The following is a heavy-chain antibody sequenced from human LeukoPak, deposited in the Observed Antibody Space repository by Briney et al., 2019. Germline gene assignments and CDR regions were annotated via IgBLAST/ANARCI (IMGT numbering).Heavy chain of an antibody. CDR2: IYTSGST. CDR1: GGSISSGSYY. J-gene: IGHJ5*02. V-gene: IGHV4-61*02. Sequence: SQTLSLTCTVSGGSISSGSYYWSWIRQPAGKGLEWIGRIYTSGSTNYNPSLKSRVTISVDMSKNQFSLKLSSVTAADTAVYYCARDGATVVTPDYNWFDPWGQGTLVTVSS. CDR3: ARDGATVVTPDYNWFDP. D-gene: IGHD4-23*01.